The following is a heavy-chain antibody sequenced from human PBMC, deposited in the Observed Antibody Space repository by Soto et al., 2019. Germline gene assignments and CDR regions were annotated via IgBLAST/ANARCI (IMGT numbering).Heavy chain of an antibody. Sequence: PSETLSLTCTVSGGSISSSSYYWGWIRQPPGKGLEWIGSIYYSGSTYYNPSLKSRVTISVDTSKNQFSLKLSSVTAADTAVYYCARCIEDYYGSASPTPDYWGQGTLVTVSS. D-gene: IGHD3-10*01. CDR3: ARCIEDYYGSASPTPDY. CDR1: GGSISSSSYY. V-gene: IGHV4-39*01. CDR2: IYYSGST. J-gene: IGHJ4*02.